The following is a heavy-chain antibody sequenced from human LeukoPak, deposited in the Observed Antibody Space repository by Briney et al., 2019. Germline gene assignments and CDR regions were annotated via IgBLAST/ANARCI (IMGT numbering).Heavy chain of an antibody. CDR1: GFPFSSYA. D-gene: IGHD3-22*01. CDR3: AKDPSVNYYDSSGYYENTDY. CDR2: ISYDGSNK. J-gene: IGHJ4*02. V-gene: IGHV3-30-3*02. Sequence: GGSLRLSCAASGFPFSSYAMHWVRQAPGKGLEWVAVISYDGSNKYYADSVKGRFTISRDNSKNTLYLQMNSLRAEDTAVYYCAKDPSVNYYDSSGYYENTDYWGQGTLVTVSS.